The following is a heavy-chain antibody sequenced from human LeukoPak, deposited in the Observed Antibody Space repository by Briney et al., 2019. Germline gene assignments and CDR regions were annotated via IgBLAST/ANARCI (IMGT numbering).Heavy chain of an antibody. J-gene: IGHJ4*02. Sequence: SETLSLTCTVSGGSISSYYWSWIRQPAGKGLEWIGRIYTSGSTNYNPSLKSRVTMSVDTSKNQFSLKLSSVTAADTAVYYCARDVGASSWYGDYFDYWGQGTLVTVSS. CDR2: IYTSGST. CDR3: ARDVGASSWYGDYFDY. V-gene: IGHV4-4*07. D-gene: IGHD6-13*01. CDR1: GGSISSYY.